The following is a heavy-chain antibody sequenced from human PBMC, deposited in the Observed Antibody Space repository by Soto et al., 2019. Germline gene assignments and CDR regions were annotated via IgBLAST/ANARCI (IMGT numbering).Heavy chain of an antibody. J-gene: IGHJ4*02. CDR2: MSNSAST. CDR1: GFTFDNYA. Sequence: EVQLLESGGGLVQPGGSLRLSCAASGFTFDNYAMSWVRQAPGKGLEWVSGMSNSASTYYADSVKGWFTISRDNSKNTLYLQMHSLRADDTAIFYCAKNHGFSCASNFDCWGQGTLVTVSS. CDR3: AKNHGFSCASNFDC. V-gene: IGHV3-23*01. D-gene: IGHD5-18*01.